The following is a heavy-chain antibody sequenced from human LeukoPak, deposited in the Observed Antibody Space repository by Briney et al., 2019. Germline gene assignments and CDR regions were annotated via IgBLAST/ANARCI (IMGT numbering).Heavy chain of an antibody. CDR1: GITFSSYS. V-gene: IGHV3-21*05. D-gene: IGHD6-13*01. CDR3: ARDVVAAAGVFDY. J-gene: IGHJ4*02. CDR2: ISSASDFI. Sequence: GGSLRLSCAASGITFSSYSFNWVRQAPGKGLEWVSYISSASDFIYYADSVKGRFTISRDNAKNSLYLQMNSLRAEDTAVYYCARDVVAAAGVFDYWGQGTLVTVSS.